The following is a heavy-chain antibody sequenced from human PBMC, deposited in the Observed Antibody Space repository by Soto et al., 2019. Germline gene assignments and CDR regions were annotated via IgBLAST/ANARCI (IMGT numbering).Heavy chain of an antibody. CDR1: GYTFTRYG. D-gene: IGHD5-12*01. CDR2: ISTYNSDT. V-gene: IGHV1-18*01. Sequence: ASVKVSCKASGYTFTRYGISWVRQAPGQGLEWMGWISTYNSDTNYAQTFQGRVTMTTDTSTSTVHMEVRSLRSDDTAVYYCAREGVATYYYYGMDVWGQGTPVTVSS. CDR3: AREGVATYYYYGMDV. J-gene: IGHJ6*02.